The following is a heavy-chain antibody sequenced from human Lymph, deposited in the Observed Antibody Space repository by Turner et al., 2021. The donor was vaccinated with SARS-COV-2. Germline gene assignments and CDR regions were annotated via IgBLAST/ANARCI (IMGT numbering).Heavy chain of an antibody. CDR1: GYSFTRYW. D-gene: IGHD3-3*01. Sequence: EVQLVQSGAEVKKPGESLMISGKGSGYSFTRYWLGGVRQFPGKGLECMEIIYPGDSDTRYSPSFQGQVTISADKSISTAYLKWSSRKAADTAMYYCARREWGGSLGHIDYWGQGTLVTVSS. CDR3: ARREWGGSLGHIDY. J-gene: IGHJ4*02. CDR2: IYPGDSDT. V-gene: IGHV5-51*01.